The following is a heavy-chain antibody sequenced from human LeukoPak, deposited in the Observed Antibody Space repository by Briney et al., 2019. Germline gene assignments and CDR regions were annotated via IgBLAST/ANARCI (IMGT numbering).Heavy chain of an antibody. V-gene: IGHV4-31*03. CDR1: GGSISSGGYY. CDR2: IYYSGST. CDR3: ARLQGYGSGTYHQRMHV. Sequence: PSQTLSLTCTVSGGSISSGGYYWSWLRQHPGTGLEWIGYIYYSGSTYYNPSLKSRVTISVDTSKNQFSLKLSAVPAAAPAAYSCARLQGYGSGTYHQRMHVWGQGTTDTLSS. D-gene: IGHD3-10*01. J-gene: IGHJ6*02.